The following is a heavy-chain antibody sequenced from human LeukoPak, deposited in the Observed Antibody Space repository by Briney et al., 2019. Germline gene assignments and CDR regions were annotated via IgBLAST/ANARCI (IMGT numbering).Heavy chain of an antibody. CDR3: ARTLALYGSGSFFDF. CDR2: ISYDGSIK. Sequence: GGPLRFSCAALGFTLSNYAMHWIAQAPGKGLNGVAVISYDGSIKYYADSLKGRFTISRDNSKNTLYLQMNSLRAEDTAVYYCARTLALYGSGSFFDFWGQGTLVTVSS. V-gene: IGHV3-30-3*01. J-gene: IGHJ4*02. D-gene: IGHD3-10*01. CDR1: GFTLSNYA.